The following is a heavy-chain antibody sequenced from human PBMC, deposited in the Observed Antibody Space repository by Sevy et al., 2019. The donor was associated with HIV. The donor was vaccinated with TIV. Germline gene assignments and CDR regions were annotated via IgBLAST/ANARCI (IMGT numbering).Heavy chain of an antibody. V-gene: IGHV3-48*03. CDR2: ISNSGSAK. J-gene: IGHJ4*02. D-gene: IGHD4-17*01. Sequence: GGSLRLSCTASGFPFGSYEMNWVRQAPGKGLEWVSYISNSGSAKYYSDSVRGLFTISRDNAKNSLYLQMNSLRAEDTAVYYCARDLPPSATTVAHFDYWGRGTLVTVSS. CDR3: ARDLPPSATTVAHFDY. CDR1: GFPFGSYE.